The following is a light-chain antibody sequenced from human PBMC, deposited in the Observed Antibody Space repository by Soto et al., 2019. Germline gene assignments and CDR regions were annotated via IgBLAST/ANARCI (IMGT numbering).Light chain of an antibody. J-gene: IGKJ1*01. CDR1: QSISSW. CDR2: KAS. CDR3: QQYKSYSRT. Sequence: DIQMTQSPSTLSASVGDRVTITCRASQSISSWVAWYQQKPGKAPKLLIYKASSLESGVPSRFSGSGSGTEFTLTISSLQPDDFATYYCQQYKSYSRTFGQGTQVEIK. V-gene: IGKV1-5*03.